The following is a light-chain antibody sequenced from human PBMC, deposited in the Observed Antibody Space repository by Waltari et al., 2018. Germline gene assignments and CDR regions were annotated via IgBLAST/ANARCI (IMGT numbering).Light chain of an antibody. CDR3: QQYKSPPWT. J-gene: IGKJ1*01. CDR2: KAS. V-gene: IGKV1-5*03. Sequence: DIQMTQSPPTLSAPVGDRVTITCRASQSIRSWLAWYQQKPGKAPKLLTSKASTLESGVPSRFSGSGSGTEFTLTISSLQPDDFATYHCQQYKSPPWTFGQGTKVEIK. CDR1: QSIRSW.